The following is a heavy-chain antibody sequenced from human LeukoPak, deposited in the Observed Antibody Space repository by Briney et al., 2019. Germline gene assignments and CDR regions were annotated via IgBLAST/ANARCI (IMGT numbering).Heavy chain of an antibody. J-gene: IGHJ3*02. Sequence: PSQTLSLTCTVSNGSVSSNDDAWGWVRQPPWSGLEGIGYMYYSGSSYYSPSLKSRVTISVDTSKNRFSLKLSSVTAADTAVYYCARAHYYGSGSPDAFDIWGQGTLVTVFS. V-gene: IGHV4-30-4*01. D-gene: IGHD3-10*01. CDR1: NGSVSSNDDA. CDR3: ARAHYYGSGSPDAFDI. CDR2: MYYSGSS.